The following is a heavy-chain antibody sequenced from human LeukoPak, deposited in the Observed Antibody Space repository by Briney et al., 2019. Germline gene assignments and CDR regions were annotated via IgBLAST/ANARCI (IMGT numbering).Heavy chain of an antibody. V-gene: IGHV3-23*01. J-gene: IGHJ5*02. Sequence: PGGSLRLSCAASGFTFSSYAMSWVRQAPGKGLEWVSAISGSGGSTYYADSVKGRFTISRDNSKNTLYLQMNSLRAEDTAVYYCAKQGLDSSGWYDWFDPWGQGTLVTVSS. D-gene: IGHD6-19*01. CDR1: GFTFSSYA. CDR3: AKQGLDSSGWYDWFDP. CDR2: ISGSGGST.